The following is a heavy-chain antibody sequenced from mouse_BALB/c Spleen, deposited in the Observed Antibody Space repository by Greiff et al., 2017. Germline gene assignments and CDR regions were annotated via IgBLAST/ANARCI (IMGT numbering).Heavy chain of an antibody. CDR3: ARDGITTLDY. Sequence: EVKLVESGPGLVKPSQSLSLTCTVTGYSITSDYAWNWIRQFPGNKLEWMGYISYSGSTSYNPSLKSRISITRDTSKNQFFLQLNSVTTEDTATYYCARDGITTLDYWGQGTTLTVSS. CDR1: GYSITSDYA. D-gene: IGHD2-4*01. CDR2: ISYSGST. V-gene: IGHV3-2*02. J-gene: IGHJ2*01.